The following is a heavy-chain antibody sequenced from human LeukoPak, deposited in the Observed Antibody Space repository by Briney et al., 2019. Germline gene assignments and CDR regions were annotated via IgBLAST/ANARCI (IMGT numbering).Heavy chain of an antibody. D-gene: IGHD3-22*01. Sequence: GGSLRLSCAASGFTFSSYWMSWVRQAPGKGLEWVSAISGSGGSTYYADSVKGRFTISRDNSKNTLYLQMNSLRAEDTAVYYCAKDSDYDSSGYYYVGFDYWGQGTLVTVSS. CDR3: AKDSDYDSSGYYYVGFDY. CDR1: GFTFSSYW. J-gene: IGHJ4*02. CDR2: ISGSGGST. V-gene: IGHV3-23*01.